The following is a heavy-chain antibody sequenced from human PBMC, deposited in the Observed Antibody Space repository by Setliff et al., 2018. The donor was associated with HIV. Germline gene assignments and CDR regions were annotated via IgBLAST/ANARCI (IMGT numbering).Heavy chain of an antibody. CDR3: ARQGRPGDFDS. J-gene: IGHJ4*02. Sequence: PSETLSLTCTVSGGSLSSSNYYCGWIRQPPGKGLEWIGSIYYSGNTYYNLSLKSRVTISGDTSKKQFSLKLRAVTAADSAVYYCARQGRPGDFDSWGQGTLVTVSS. CDR2: IYYSGNT. D-gene: IGHD7-27*01. V-gene: IGHV4-39*01. CDR1: GGSLSSSNYY.